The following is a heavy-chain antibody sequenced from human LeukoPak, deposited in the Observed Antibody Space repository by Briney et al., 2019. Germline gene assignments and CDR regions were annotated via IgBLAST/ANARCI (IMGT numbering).Heavy chain of an antibody. CDR1: GGTFSSYA. CDR2: IIPIFGKA. D-gene: IGHD3-9*01. V-gene: IGHV1-69*05. CDR3: ARVATPPVLRYFDWLSFFDY. Sequence: SVKVSCKASGGTFSSYAISWVRQAPGQGLEWMGGIIPIFGKANYAQKFQGRVTITTDESTSTAYMELSSLRSEDTAVYYCARVATPPVLRYFDWLSFFDYWGQGTLVTVSS. J-gene: IGHJ4*02.